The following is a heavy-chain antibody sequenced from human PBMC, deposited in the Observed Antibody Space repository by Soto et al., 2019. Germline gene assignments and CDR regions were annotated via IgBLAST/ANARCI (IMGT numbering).Heavy chain of an antibody. CDR1: GFTFSIYA. CDR2: ITGNGGT. J-gene: IGHJ5*02. V-gene: IGHV3-23*01. D-gene: IGHD2-15*01. Sequence: PGGSLRLSCAASGFTFSIYAMSWVRQAPGKGLEWVSTITGNGGTSYADFVRGRFTISRDNSKNTLYLQMNSLRPEDTAVYYCAKDRHSIDWFDPWGQGTLVTVSS. CDR3: AKDRHSIDWFDP.